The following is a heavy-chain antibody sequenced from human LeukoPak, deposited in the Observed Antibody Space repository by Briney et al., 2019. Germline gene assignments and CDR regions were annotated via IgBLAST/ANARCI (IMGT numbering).Heavy chain of an antibody. V-gene: IGHV4-39*07. Sequence: SETLSLTCTVSSGSISSGSYYWGWIRQPPGKGLEWIGSIYYSGSTYYNPSLKSRVTISVDTSKNQFSLKLSSVTAADTAVYCCARVGFLVSRSAFSSGWLPYYFDYWGQGTLVTVSS. CDR2: IYYSGST. CDR1: SGSISSGSYY. CDR3: ARVGFLVSRSAFSSGWLPYYFDY. D-gene: IGHD6-19*01. J-gene: IGHJ4*02.